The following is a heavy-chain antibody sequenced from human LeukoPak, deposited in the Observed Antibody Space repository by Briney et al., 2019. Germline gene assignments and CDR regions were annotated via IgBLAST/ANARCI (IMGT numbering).Heavy chain of an antibody. V-gene: IGHV3-23*01. CDR1: GFAFGSEA. CDR2: ISPGGGTT. Sequence: GGSLRLSCAVSGFAFGSEAMSWVRQSPARGLEWVASISPGGGTTYYADYVKGRFTISRDNANNSLYLQMNSLRAEDTAVYYCARGCGSLSLGYWGQGTLVAVSS. D-gene: IGHD1-26*01. J-gene: IGHJ4*02. CDR3: ARGCGSLSLGY.